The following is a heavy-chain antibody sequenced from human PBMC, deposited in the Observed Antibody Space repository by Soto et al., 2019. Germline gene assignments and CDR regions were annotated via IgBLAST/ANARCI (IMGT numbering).Heavy chain of an antibody. J-gene: IGHJ5*02. CDR3: ARDPGYSSSWFNWFDP. D-gene: IGHD6-13*01. Sequence: SVKVSWKASGGTFSSYAISWVRQAPGQGLEWMGGIIPIFGTANYAQKFQGRVTITADESTSTAYMELSSLRSEDTAVYYCARDPGYSSSWFNWFDPWGQGTLVTVSS. V-gene: IGHV1-69*13. CDR2: IIPIFGTA. CDR1: GGTFSSYA.